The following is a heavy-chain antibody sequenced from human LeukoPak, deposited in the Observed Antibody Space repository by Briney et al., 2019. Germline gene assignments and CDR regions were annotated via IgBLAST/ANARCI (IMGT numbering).Heavy chain of an antibody. D-gene: IGHD6-6*01. Sequence: GGSLRLSCAASGFTFSSYGMSWVRQAPGKGLEWLSGISGSGGSTYYADSVKGRFTISRDNSKNTLYLQMNSLRAEDTAVYYCAKDLREYSSSPRNAFDIWGQGTMVTVSS. CDR1: GFTFSSYG. CDR3: AKDLREYSSSPRNAFDI. V-gene: IGHV3-23*01. CDR2: ISGSGGST. J-gene: IGHJ3*02.